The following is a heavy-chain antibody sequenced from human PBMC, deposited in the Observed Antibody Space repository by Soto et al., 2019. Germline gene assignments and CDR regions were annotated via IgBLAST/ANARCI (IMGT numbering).Heavy chain of an antibody. J-gene: IGHJ3*02. CDR1: GGTFSSYA. V-gene: IGHV1-69*01. D-gene: IGHD3-22*01. CDR2: IIPIFGTA. Sequence: QVQLVQSGAEVKKPGSSVKVSCKASGGTFSSYAISWVRQAPGQGLEWMGGIIPIFGTANYAQKFQGRVTITADESTRTAYMELSSLRSEDTAVYYCAWMYYYDSRGSNAFDIWGQGTMVTVSS. CDR3: AWMYYYDSRGSNAFDI.